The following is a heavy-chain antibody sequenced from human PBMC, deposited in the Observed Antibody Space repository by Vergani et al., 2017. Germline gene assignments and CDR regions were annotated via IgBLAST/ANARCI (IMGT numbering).Heavy chain of an antibody. V-gene: IGHV4-38-2*01. Sequence: QVQLHESGPGLVKPSETLSLTCAVSGYSISSGYYWGWIRQPPGKGLEWIGSIYHSGSTYYNPSLKGRVTISVDTSKNQFSLKLSSVTAAATAVYYSARPDPVQTGFDPWGQGTLVTVSS. J-gene: IGHJ5*02. CDR3: ARPDPVQTGFDP. CDR2: IYHSGST. CDR1: GYSISSGYY. D-gene: IGHD1-14*01.